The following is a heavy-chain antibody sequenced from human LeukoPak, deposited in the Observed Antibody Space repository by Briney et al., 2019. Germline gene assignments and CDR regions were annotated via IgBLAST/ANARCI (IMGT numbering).Heavy chain of an antibody. J-gene: IGHJ6*03. CDR2: IYYSGST. V-gene: IGHV4-31*03. CDR1: GGSISSGGYY. Sequence: PSETLSLTCTVSGGSISSGGYYWSWIRQHPGKGLEWIGYIYYSGSTYYNPSLKSRVTISIDTSKNQFSLKLSSVTAADTAVYYCARTGFWSGYSHYYYYYYMDVWGKGTTVTVSS. CDR3: ARTGFWSGYSHYYYYYYMDV. D-gene: IGHD3-3*01.